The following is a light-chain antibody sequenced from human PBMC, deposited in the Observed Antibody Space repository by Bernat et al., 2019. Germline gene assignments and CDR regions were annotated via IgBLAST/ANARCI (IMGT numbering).Light chain of an antibody. CDR1: SSDVGVYNY. J-gene: IGLJ1*01. CDR2: DVS. CDR3: TSYSITSTVYF. V-gene: IGLV2-14*03. Sequence: QSALTQPASVSGSPGQSITISCTGTSSDVGVYNYVSWYQQHPGKAPKLIIYDVSHRPSGVSNRFSGSKSGNTASLIISGLQAEDEADYHCTSYSITSTVYFFGTGTQVTVL.